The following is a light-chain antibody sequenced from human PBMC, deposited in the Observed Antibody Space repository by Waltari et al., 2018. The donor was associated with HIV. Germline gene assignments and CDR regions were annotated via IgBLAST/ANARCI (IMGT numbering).Light chain of an antibody. CDR3: GSWDSSLSGVV. J-gene: IGLJ2*01. Sequence: QSVLTQPPSVSAAPGQKVTISCSGSNSTIGNNYVSWYQQLPGTAPKLLIYDNNKRPSGIPDRFSGSESGTSATLGITGLQTGDEADYYGGSWDSSLSGVVFGGGTKLTVL. CDR1: NSTIGNNY. V-gene: IGLV1-51*01. CDR2: DNN.